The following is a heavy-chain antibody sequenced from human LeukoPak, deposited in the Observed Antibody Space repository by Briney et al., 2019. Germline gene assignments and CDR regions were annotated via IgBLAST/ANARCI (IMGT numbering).Heavy chain of an antibody. CDR1: GGIFSSYA. CDR3: ARVGYDFWSGYLDSYYYYYMDV. D-gene: IGHD3-3*01. Sequence: SVKVSCKASGGIFSSYAISWVRQAPGQGLEWMGEIIPIFGTANYAQKFQGRVTITADKSTSTAYMELSSLRSEDTAVYYCARVGYDFWSGYLDSYYYYYMDVWGKGTTVTVSS. V-gene: IGHV1-69*06. CDR2: IIPIFGTA. J-gene: IGHJ6*03.